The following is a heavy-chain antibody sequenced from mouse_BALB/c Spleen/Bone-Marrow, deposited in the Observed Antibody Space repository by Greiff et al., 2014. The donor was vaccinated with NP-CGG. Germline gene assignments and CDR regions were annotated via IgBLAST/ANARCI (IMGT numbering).Heavy chain of an antibody. CDR2: ISSGSSTI. J-gene: IGHJ4*01. Sequence: ESGGGLVQPGGSRKLSCAASGFTFSSFGMHWVRQAPEEGLEWVAYISSGSSTIYYADTMKGRFTISRDNPKNTLFLQMASLRSEDTAMYYCTRTGKLGSMDYWGQGTSVTVSS. V-gene: IGHV5-17*02. D-gene: IGHD3-3*01. CDR3: TRTGKLGSMDY. CDR1: GFTFSSFG.